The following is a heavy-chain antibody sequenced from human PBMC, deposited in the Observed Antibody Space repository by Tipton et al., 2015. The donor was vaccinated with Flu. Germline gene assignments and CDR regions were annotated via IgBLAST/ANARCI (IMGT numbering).Heavy chain of an antibody. CDR3: TSEGSL. CDR1: GYSFSSHW. CDR2: IYPGDSDT. Sequence: QLVQSGADLKKPGESLRISCKVSGYSFSSHWIGWVRQEPGKGLDWVGLIYPGDSDTVYSPSFQGQVTISVDKSIDTAYLQWDSLKASDTAMYYCTSEGSLWGQGTLVTVSS. J-gene: IGHJ4*02. V-gene: IGHV5-51*03.